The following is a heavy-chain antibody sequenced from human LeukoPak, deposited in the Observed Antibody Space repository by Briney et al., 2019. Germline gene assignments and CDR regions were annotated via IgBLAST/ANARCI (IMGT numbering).Heavy chain of an antibody. J-gene: IGHJ4*02. Sequence: PGGSLRLSCAASGFTFSSYGMHWVRQAPGKGLEWVAVIWYDGSNKYYADSVKGRFTISRDNSKNTLYLQMNSLRAEDTAVYYCARETRGGYEYYFDYWGQGTLVTVSS. V-gene: IGHV3-33*01. CDR3: ARETRGGYEYYFDY. CDR1: GFTFSSYG. D-gene: IGHD3-10*01. CDR2: IWYDGSNK.